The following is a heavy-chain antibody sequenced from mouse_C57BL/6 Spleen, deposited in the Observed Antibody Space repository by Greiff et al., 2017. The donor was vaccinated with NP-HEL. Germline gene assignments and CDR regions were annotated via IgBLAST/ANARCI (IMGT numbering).Heavy chain of an antibody. CDR3: AIEDYYGSSHPFDY. J-gene: IGHJ2*01. CDR1: GYTFTSYW. Sequence: QVQLQQPGAELVKPGASVKVSCKASGYTFTSYWMHWVKQRPGQGLEWIGRIHPSDSDTNYNQKFKGKATLTVDKSSSTAYMQLSSLTSEDSAVYYCAIEDYYGSSHPFDYWGQGTTLTVSS. CDR2: IHPSDSDT. D-gene: IGHD1-1*01. V-gene: IGHV1-74*01.